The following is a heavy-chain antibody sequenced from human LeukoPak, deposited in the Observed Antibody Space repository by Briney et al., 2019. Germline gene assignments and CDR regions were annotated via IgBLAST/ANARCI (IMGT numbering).Heavy chain of an antibody. CDR2: FTNHHTT. D-gene: IGHD3-9*01. CDR3: AKEGYDILTGYRTNWFDL. V-gene: IGHV3-23*01. CDR1: GFTFSIYA. Sequence: PGGSLRLSCEASGFTFSIYAMTWVRQAPGKGLEWVSTFTNHHTTYYTDSVKGRFTISRDNSKNTLYLQMDSLRPEDTAVYYCAKEGYDILTGYRTNWFDLWAQGTLVTVSS. J-gene: IGHJ5*02.